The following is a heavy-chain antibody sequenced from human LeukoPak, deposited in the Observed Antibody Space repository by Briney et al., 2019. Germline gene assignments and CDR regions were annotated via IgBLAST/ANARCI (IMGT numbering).Heavy chain of an antibody. V-gene: IGHV3-7*01. Sequence: QPGGSLRLSCVASGFTLSSHWMRWVRQAPGKGLEWVANINQDGSAKYFVDSVKGRFTISRDNAKNSMYLQMNSLRAEDTAVYYCARWEIRGTAHKLDYWGQGTLVTVSS. CDR2: INQDGSAK. CDR1: GFTLSSHW. J-gene: IGHJ4*02. D-gene: IGHD1-7*01. CDR3: ARWEIRGTAHKLDY.